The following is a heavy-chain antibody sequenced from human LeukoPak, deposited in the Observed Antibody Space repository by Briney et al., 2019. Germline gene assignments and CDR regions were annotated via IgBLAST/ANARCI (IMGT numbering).Heavy chain of an antibody. V-gene: IGHV4-61*02. CDR2: IYTSGST. D-gene: IGHD3-10*01. CDR1: GGSISSGSYY. Sequence: PSQTLSLTCTVSGGSISSGSYYWSWIRQPAGKGLEWIGRIYTSGSTNYNPSLKSRVTISVDTSKNQFSLKLSSVTAADTAVYYCARPRQWMVRGSHWFDPWGQGTLVTVSS. CDR3: ARPRQWMVRGSHWFDP. J-gene: IGHJ5*02.